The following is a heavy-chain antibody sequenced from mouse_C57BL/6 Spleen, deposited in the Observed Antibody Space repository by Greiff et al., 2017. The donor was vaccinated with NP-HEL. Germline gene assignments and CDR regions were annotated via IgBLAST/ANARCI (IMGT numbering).Heavy chain of an antibody. J-gene: IGHJ3*01. D-gene: IGHD1-1*01. Sequence: FQLQQPGAELVRPGSSVKLSCKASGYTFTSYWMHWVKQRPIQGLEWIGNIDPSDSETHYNQKFKDKATLTVAKSSSTAYMQLSSLTSEDSAVYYCAIYGSSYRTFAYWGQGTLVTVSA. CDR3: AIYGSSYRTFAY. CDR1: GYTFTSYW. V-gene: IGHV1-52*01. CDR2: IDPSDSET.